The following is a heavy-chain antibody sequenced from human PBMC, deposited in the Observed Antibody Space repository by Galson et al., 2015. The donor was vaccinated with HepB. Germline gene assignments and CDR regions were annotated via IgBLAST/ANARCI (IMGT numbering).Heavy chain of an antibody. CDR1: GYSFTTYW. V-gene: IGHV5-51*01. Sequence: QSGAEVKKPGESLKISCRVSGYSFTTYWIGWVRQMPGKGLEWMGIMYPGDSDIRYSPSFQGQVTISADKSISTAYLQWSSLKASDTAMYHCARQGVLVWPYDAFDIWGQGTMVTVSS. CDR3: ARQGVLVWPYDAFDI. CDR2: MYPGDSDI. D-gene: IGHD2-8*02. J-gene: IGHJ3*02.